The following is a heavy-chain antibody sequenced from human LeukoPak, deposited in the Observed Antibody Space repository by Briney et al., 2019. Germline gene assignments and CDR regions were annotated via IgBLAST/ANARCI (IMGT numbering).Heavy chain of an antibody. CDR3: ARLQGSGYSSLDY. Sequence: GESLKISCKGSGNCFSSYWIGRVRQMPGKGLECLGIIYPGDSDTRYSPSFQGQVIISVDKSISTAYLQWSSLKASDTAMYYCARLQGSGYSSLDYWGQGTLVTVSS. CDR1: GNCFSSYW. J-gene: IGHJ4*02. CDR2: IYPGDSDT. V-gene: IGHV5-51*01. D-gene: IGHD3-22*01.